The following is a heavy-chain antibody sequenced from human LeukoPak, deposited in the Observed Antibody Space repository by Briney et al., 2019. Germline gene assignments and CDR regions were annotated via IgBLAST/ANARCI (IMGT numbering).Heavy chain of an antibody. J-gene: IGHJ4*02. D-gene: IGHD3-22*01. CDR3: ARHYYDSSGLAYYFDY. V-gene: IGHV4-39*01. Sequence: SETLSLTCTVSGGSISSSSSYWGWIRQPPGKGLEWSGSARYSGKTYYNPSLKSRVTMSLDTSKNQFSLRLTSVTAADTAVYSCARHYYDSSGLAYYFDYWGQGTLVTVSS. CDR1: GGSISSSSSY. CDR2: ARYSGKT.